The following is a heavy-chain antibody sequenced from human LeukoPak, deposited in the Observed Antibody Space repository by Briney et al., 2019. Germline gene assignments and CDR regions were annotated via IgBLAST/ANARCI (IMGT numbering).Heavy chain of an antibody. D-gene: IGHD3-10*01. V-gene: IGHV3-7*01. J-gene: IGHJ3*02. CDR2: IKQDGSEK. Sequence: GGSLRLSCAASGFTFSSYWMSWVRQALGKGLEWVANIKQDGSEKYYVDSVKGRFTISRDNAKNSLYLQMNSLRAEDTAVYYCARDREAYYYDIWGQGTMVTVSS. CDR1: GFTFSSYW. CDR3: ARDREAYYYDI.